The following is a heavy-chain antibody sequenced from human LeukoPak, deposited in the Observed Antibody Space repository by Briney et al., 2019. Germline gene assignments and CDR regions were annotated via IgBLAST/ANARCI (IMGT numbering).Heavy chain of an antibody. J-gene: IGHJ4*02. CDR3: ALQWFGVFLTDD. D-gene: IGHD3-10*01. CDR2: ISGSGGST. CDR1: RFTFSSFA. Sequence: AGGSLRLSGAASRFTFSSFAMIWLPQAPGKGLEWVSAISGSGGSTYYAESVKGRFTISRDNTKSTLYLQMSSLRAEDTAVYYCALQWFGVFLTDDWGQGTLVTVSS. V-gene: IGHV3-23*01.